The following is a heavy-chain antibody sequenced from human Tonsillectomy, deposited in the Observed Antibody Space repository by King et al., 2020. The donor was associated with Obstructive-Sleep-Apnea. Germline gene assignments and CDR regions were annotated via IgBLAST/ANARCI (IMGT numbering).Heavy chain of an antibody. J-gene: IGHJ5*02. CDR2: LSYSGVT. Sequence: QLQESGPGLLKPSETLSLTCTVSGGSITSSSYYWGWIRQPPGKGLEWIGSLSYSGVTYYSPSLESRVTISVDTPKNLFSLKLSSVTAADTAVYYCASAFGSGSFISYSWFDPWGQGTLVTVSS. CDR3: ASAFGSGSFISYSWFDP. V-gene: IGHV4-39*07. CDR1: GGSITSSSYY. D-gene: IGHD3-10*01.